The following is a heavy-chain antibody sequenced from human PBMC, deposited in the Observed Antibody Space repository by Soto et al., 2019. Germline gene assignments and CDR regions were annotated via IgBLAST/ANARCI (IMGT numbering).Heavy chain of an antibody. CDR2: MKGDGSKE. V-gene: IGHV3-7*01. CDR1: GFTFSTSW. CDR3: ARDLNYGVSTVYYDVFDT. D-gene: IGHD4-17*01. J-gene: IGHJ3*02. Sequence: VQLVESGGGLVQPGGSLRLSCLASGFTFSTSWMTWVRQAPGKGLEWVANMKGDGSKENYVDSVKGRFTISRDNAKNSLFLQMNSLRDEDTALYYCARDLNYGVSTVYYDVFDTLGQGTMVTVSP.